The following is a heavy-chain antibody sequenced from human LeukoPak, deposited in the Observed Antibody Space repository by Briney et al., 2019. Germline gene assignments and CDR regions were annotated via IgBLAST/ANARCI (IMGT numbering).Heavy chain of an antibody. D-gene: IGHD3-16*02. V-gene: IGHV4-59*08. CDR1: GGSVGTYY. CDR2: IYVTGT. J-gene: IGHJ6*03. CDR3: ARHIGGGIEDMDV. Sequence: SETLSLTCTVSGGSVGTYYWSWIRQPPGKGLAWIGYIYVTGTRYNPYLQSRVTISVDTSRNQFFLKMSSVTAADTAVYYCARHIGGGIEDMDVWGKGTKVTVSS.